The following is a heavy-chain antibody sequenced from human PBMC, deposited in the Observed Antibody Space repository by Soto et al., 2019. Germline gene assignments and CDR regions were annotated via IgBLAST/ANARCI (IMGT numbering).Heavy chain of an antibody. Sequence: PSETLSLTCAVYGGSFSGYYWSWIRQPPGKGLEWIGRIYATGSTDYNLSLKSRLTMSVDMSKKQFSLTLRSVTAADTAMYYCVRDGTKNLRDWFDPWGQGILVTVSS. V-gene: IGHV4-4*07. CDR3: VRDGTKNLRDWFDP. CDR2: IYATGST. CDR1: GGSFSGYY. J-gene: IGHJ5*02. D-gene: IGHD1-1*01.